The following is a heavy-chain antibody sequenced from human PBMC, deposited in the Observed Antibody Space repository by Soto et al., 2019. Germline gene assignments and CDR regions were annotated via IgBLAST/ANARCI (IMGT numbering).Heavy chain of an antibody. CDR1: GFIFSDYY. D-gene: IGHD1-26*01. V-gene: IGHV3-72*01. CDR2: TRNKVNNYAP. J-gene: IGHJ4*02. CDR3: ARDTGGSYDF. Sequence: EVQLVQSGGGLVQPGGSLRLSCAASGFIFSDYYMDWVRQFPGKGLEWVGRTRNKVNNYAPEYAPSVKGRFSISRHDSEDSMYLQLNSLKAEDTAVYYCARDTGGSYDFRGQGALVTVSS.